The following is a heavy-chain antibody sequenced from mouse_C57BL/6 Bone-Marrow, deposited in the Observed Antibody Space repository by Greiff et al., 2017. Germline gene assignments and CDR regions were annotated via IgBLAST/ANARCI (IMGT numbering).Heavy chain of an antibody. D-gene: IGHD2-1*01. CDR3: ARGENYGNYAETVDY. J-gene: IGHJ2*01. CDR1: GYTFTSYW. V-gene: IGHV1-55*01. Sequence: VQLQQSGAELVKPGASVKMSCKASGYTFTSYWITWVKQRPGQGLEWIGDIYPGSGSTNYNEKFKSKATLTVDTSSSTAYMQLSSLTSEDSAVYYCARGENYGNYAETVDYWGQGTTLTVSS. CDR2: IYPGSGST.